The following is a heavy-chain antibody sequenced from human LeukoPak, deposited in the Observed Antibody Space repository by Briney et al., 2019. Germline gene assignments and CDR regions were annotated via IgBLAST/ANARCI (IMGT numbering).Heavy chain of an antibody. CDR1: GYTFTDYC. CDR3: ASLTVTTGSGNY. Sequence: ASVKVSCKASGYTFTDYCIQWVRQAPGQGLEWMGSVHPNTGVTNYAQKFQGRVAMTRDTSISTAYMILNTLRSDDTAVYYCASLTVTTGSGNYWGQGTLVTASS. CDR2: VHPNTGVT. V-gene: IGHV1-2*02. D-gene: IGHD3-9*01. J-gene: IGHJ4*02.